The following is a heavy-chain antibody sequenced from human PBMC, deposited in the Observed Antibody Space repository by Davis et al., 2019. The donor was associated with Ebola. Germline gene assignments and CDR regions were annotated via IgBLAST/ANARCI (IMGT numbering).Heavy chain of an antibody. V-gene: IGHV4-59*01. CDR2: IYYSGST. D-gene: IGHD5-12*01. CDR3: ARAKWRDSRLTLGY. J-gene: IGHJ4*02. CDR1: GGSFSDYY. Sequence: SETLSLTCAVYGGSFSDYYWSWIRQPPGKGLEWIGYIYYSGSTNYNPSLKSRVTISVDTSKNQFSLKLSSVTAADTAVYYCARAKWRDSRLTLGYWGQGTLVTVSS.